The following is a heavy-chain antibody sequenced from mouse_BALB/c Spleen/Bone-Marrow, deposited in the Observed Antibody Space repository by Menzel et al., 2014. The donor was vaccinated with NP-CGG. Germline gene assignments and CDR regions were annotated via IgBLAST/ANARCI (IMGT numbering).Heavy chain of an antibody. CDR1: GYAFTNYL. D-gene: IGHD4-1*01. CDR2: INPGSGGT. J-gene: IGHJ1*01. Sequence: QVQLQQPGAELVRPGTSVKVSCKASGYAFTNYLIEWVKQRPGQGLEWIGVINPGSGGTNYNEKFKGKATLTADKSSSTAYMQLSSPTSDDSAVYFCAREPGRWYFDVWGAGTTVTVSS. V-gene: IGHV1-54*01. CDR3: AREPGRWYFDV.